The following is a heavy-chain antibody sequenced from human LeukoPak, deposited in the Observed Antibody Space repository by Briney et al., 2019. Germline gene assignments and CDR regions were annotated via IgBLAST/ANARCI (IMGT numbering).Heavy chain of an antibody. D-gene: IGHD2-2*02. Sequence: GASVRVSCKTSGYTFTDYYMHWVRQAPGQGHEWMGRIDPNSGGTNYAQKFQVRVTMTRDTSISTVYMELSGLRSDDTAVYYCARVPGLYTPSRFHYWGQGTLVTVSS. CDR3: ARVPGLYTPSRFHY. CDR1: GYTFTDYY. CDR2: IDPNSGGT. V-gene: IGHV1-2*02. J-gene: IGHJ4*02.